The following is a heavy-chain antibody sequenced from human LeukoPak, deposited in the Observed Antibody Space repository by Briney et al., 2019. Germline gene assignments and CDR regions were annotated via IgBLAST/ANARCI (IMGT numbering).Heavy chain of an antibody. Sequence: GGSLRLSCAASGFTFSSYGMHWVRQAPGKGLEWVAVISYDGSNKYYADSVKGRFTISRDNSKNTLYLQMNSLRAEDTAVYYCARAWTGYSYGDYWGQGTLVTVSP. D-gene: IGHD5-18*01. CDR1: GFTFSSYG. V-gene: IGHV3-30*03. J-gene: IGHJ4*02. CDR3: ARAWTGYSYGDY. CDR2: ISYDGSNK.